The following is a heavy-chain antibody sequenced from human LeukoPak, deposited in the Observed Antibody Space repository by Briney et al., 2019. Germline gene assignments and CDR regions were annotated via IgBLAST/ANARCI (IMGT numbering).Heavy chain of an antibody. CDR3: ARGRGFFDI. V-gene: IGHV3-64*01. CDR1: GFTFSSYA. CDR2: ISSNGGST. Sequence: QTGGSLRLSCAASGFTFSSYAMHWVRQAPGKGLEYVSAISSNGGSTYYANSVKGRFTISRDNSKNTLYLQMGSLRAEDMAVYYCARGRGFFDIWGQGTMVTVSS. D-gene: IGHD3-10*01. J-gene: IGHJ3*02.